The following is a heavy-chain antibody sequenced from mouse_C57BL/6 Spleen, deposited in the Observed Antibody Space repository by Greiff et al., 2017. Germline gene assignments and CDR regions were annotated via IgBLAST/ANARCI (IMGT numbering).Heavy chain of an antibody. CDR2: IYPGSGST. CDR1: GYTFTSYW. D-gene: IGHD2-4*01. Sequence: QVQLQQPGAELVKPGASVKMSCKASGYTFTSYWITWVKQRPGQGLEWIGDIYPGSGSTNYNEKFKSKATLTVDTSSSTAYMQLSSLTSEDSAVYYCARSGDYHLYFAMDDWGQGTSVTVSS. V-gene: IGHV1-55*01. J-gene: IGHJ4*01. CDR3: ARSGDYHLYFAMDD.